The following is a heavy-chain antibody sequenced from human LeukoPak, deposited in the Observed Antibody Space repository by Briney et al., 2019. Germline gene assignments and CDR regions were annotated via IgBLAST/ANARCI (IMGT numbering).Heavy chain of an antibody. V-gene: IGHV3-43*02. J-gene: IGHJ4*02. CDR2: ITGEGDIT. Sequence: HXXRHPPXKXLEWLSLITGEGDITYHADSVKGRFTISRDNNENSLYLQMNSLRTEDTALYYCAKDIPTGGYVFDSWGQGTLVIVS. CDR3: AKDIPTGGYVFDS. D-gene: IGHD5-12*01.